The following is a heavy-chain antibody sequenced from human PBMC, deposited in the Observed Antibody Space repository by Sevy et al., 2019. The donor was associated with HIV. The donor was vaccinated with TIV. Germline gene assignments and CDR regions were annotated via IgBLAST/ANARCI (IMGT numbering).Heavy chain of an antibody. D-gene: IGHD3-22*01. J-gene: IGHJ4*02. CDR1: GFTFSSYE. CDR3: ARAQQVTMLVVIGGLYFDF. V-gene: IGHV3-48*03. CDR2: ISSSGSTI. Sequence: GGSLRLSCAASGFTFSSYEMNWVRQAPGKVLEWVSYISSSGSTIYYADSVKGRFTISRDNAKNSLYQQMESLRAEDTAVYYCARAQQVTMLVVIGGLYFDFWGQGTLVTVSS.